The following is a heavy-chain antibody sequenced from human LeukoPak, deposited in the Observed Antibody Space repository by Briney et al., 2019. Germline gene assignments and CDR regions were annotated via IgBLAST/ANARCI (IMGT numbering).Heavy chain of an antibody. CDR2: IYYSGRT. D-gene: IGHD3-22*01. Sequence: PSETLSLTCTVSGGSISSSSYYWGWIRQPPGKGLEWIGSIYYSGRTYYNPSLKSRVTISVDTSKNQFSLKLSSVTAADTAVYYCARQLYYYDSSADFDYWGQGTLVTVSS. J-gene: IGHJ4*02. CDR3: ARQLYYYDSSADFDY. V-gene: IGHV4-39*01. CDR1: GGSISSSSYY.